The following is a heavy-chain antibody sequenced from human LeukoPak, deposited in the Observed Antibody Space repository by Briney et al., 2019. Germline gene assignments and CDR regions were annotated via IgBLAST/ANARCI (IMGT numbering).Heavy chain of an antibody. CDR3: ARVGCTRTSCFHGDWFDP. J-gene: IGHJ5*02. V-gene: IGHV4-30-4*08. CDR2: IYYSGSA. D-gene: IGHD2-2*01. Sequence: SQPLSLTCTVSGGSVTNGDYYWSWIRQPPGTGLEWIGHIYYSGSAYYSPPLKSRLTISVDTSKNQFSLKMNSVTATDTAVYYCARVGCTRTSCFHGDWFDPWGQGTLVTVSS. CDR1: GGSVTNGDYY.